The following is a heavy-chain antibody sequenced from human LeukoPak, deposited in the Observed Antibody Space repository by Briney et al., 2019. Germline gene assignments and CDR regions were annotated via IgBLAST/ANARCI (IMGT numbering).Heavy chain of an antibody. CDR3: AKDSGKLRFLEWLLAY. CDR2: ISYDGSNK. CDR1: GFTVTSDY. D-gene: IGHD3-3*01. J-gene: IGHJ4*02. V-gene: IGHV3-30*18. Sequence: GGSLRLSCAASGFTVTSDYMSWVRQAPGKGLEWVAVISYDGSNKYYADSVKGRFTISRDNSKNTLYLQMNSLRAEDTAVYYCAKDSGKLRFLEWLLAYWGQGTLVTVSS.